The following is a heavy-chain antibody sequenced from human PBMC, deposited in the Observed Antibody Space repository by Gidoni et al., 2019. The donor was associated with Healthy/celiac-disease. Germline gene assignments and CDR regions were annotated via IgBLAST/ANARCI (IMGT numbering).Heavy chain of an antibody. J-gene: IGHJ4*02. CDR2: IKPSGGST. Sequence: QVQLVQSGAEVKKPGASVKVSCKASGYTFTSYYMHWVRQAPGQGVEWMGIIKPSGGSTSYAQKFQGRVTMTRDTSTSTVYMELSSRRSEDTAVYYCARQFRIAAAGVDYWGQGTLVTVSS. V-gene: IGHV1-46*01. CDR1: GYTFTSYY. CDR3: ARQFRIAAAGVDY. D-gene: IGHD6-13*01.